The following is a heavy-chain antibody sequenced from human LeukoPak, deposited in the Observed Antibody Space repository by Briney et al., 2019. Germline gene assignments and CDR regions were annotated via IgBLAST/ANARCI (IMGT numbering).Heavy chain of an antibody. CDR3: ATDLLYSSGKGGYFDL. CDR2: INPSGGST. J-gene: IGHJ2*01. CDR1: GYTFTSYY. V-gene: IGHV1-46*01. Sequence: GASVKVSCKASGYTFTSYYMHWVRQAPGQGLEWMGIINPSGGSTSYAQKFQGRVTMTEDTSTDTAYMELSSLRSEDTAVYYCATDLLYSSGKGGYFDLWGRGTLVTVSS. D-gene: IGHD6-19*01.